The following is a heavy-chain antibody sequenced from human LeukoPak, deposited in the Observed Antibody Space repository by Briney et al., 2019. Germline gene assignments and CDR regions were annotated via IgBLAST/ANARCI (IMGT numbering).Heavy chain of an antibody. D-gene: IGHD2-15*01. CDR1: GGTFSSYA. CDR2: ITPIFGTA. Sequence: ASVKVSCKASGGTFSSYAISWVRQAPGQGLEWMGGITPIFGTANYAQKFQGRVTITADESTSTAYMELSSLRSEDTAVYYCARDRDKDFDYWGQGTLVTVSS. J-gene: IGHJ4*02. V-gene: IGHV1-69*13. CDR3: ARDRDKDFDY.